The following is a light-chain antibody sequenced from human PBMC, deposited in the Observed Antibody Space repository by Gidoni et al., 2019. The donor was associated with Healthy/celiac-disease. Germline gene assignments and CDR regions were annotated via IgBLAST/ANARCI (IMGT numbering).Light chain of an antibody. V-gene: IGLV3-1*01. CDR3: QAWDSSTVV. J-gene: IGLJ2*01. CDR1: KLGDKY. CDR2: HAS. Sequence: YELTQPPAVSVSPGQTASITCAGDKLGDKYACWYQQTPGQSLVLVIYHASKRPSGIPERFSGSNSGNTAPLTISGPQAMDAAVYYCQAWDSSTVVFGGGTKLTVL.